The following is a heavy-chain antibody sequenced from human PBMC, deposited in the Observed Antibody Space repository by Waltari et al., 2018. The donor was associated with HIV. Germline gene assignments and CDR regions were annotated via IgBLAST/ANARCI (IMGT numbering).Heavy chain of an antibody. D-gene: IGHD1-26*01. CDR3: AAAGSWLPWFDP. J-gene: IGHJ5*02. Sequence: GSISSYYWSWIRQPPGKGLEWIGYIYYSGSTNYNPSLKSRVTISVDTSKNQFSLKLSSVTAADTAVYYCAAAGSWLPWFDPWGQGTLVTVSS. V-gene: IGHV4-59*01. CDR2: IYYSGST. CDR1: GSISSYY.